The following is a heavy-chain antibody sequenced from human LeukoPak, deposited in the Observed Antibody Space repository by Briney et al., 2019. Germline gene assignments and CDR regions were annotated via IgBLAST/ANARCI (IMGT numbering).Heavy chain of an antibody. V-gene: IGHV1-2*02. CDR1: GYTFTGYY. Sequence: ASVKASCKASGYTFTGYYMHWVRQAPGQGLEWMGWTNPNSGGTNYAQKFQGRVTMTRDTFISTAYMELSRLRSDDTAVYYCARGASGVYTVTTSWFDPWGQGTLVTVSS. CDR2: TNPNSGGT. D-gene: IGHD4-17*01. J-gene: IGHJ5*02. CDR3: ARGASGVYTVTTSWFDP.